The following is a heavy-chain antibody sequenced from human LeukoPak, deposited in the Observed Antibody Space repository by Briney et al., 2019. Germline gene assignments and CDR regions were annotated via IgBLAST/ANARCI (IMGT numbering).Heavy chain of an antibody. CDR1: GYTFSTYV. CDR3: AGSLGYCTSNVCYLKY. V-gene: IGHV1-18*01. Sequence: ASVKVPCKASGYTFSTYVIIWVRQAPGQGLEWMGWISGYNGKTNYAQKFQARVTMTTDTYTNTAYMELRSLRSDDTAVYYCAGSLGYCTSNVCYLKYWGQGTLVTVSS. CDR2: ISGYNGKT. J-gene: IGHJ4*02. D-gene: IGHD2-8*01.